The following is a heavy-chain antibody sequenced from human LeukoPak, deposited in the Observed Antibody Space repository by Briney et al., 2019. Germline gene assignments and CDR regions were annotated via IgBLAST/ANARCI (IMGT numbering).Heavy chain of an antibody. D-gene: IGHD3-9*01. Sequence: GGSLRLSCAASGFTFSSYTMNWIRQAPGKGLEWISFINTKSKTIYYADSVKGRFTISRDNARNLLHLQMNSLRAEDTALYFCVRDQDWAFDYWGQGTLVTVSS. J-gene: IGHJ4*02. V-gene: IGHV3-48*01. CDR1: GFTFSSYT. CDR3: VRDQDWAFDY. CDR2: INTKSKTI.